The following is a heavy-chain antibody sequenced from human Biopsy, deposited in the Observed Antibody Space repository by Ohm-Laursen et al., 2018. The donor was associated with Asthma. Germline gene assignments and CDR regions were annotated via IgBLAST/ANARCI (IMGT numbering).Heavy chain of an antibody. Sequence: SLRLSCAASGFVFRSHAMHWVRQAPGKGLEWVAVVSYDGTNKDYADSVKGRFTISRDNPMKRLYLQMSSLTAEDTAVYYCASREGDFWSGYYMDYWGQGTLVTVSS. V-gene: IGHV3-30*03. D-gene: IGHD3-3*01. J-gene: IGHJ4*02. CDR1: GFVFRSHA. CDR2: VSYDGTNK. CDR3: ASREGDFWSGYYMDY.